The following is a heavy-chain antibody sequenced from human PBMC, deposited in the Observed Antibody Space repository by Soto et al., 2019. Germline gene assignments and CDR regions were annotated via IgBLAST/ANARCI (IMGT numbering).Heavy chain of an antibody. CDR2: INHSGRT. CDR1: GGSFSGYY. D-gene: IGHD3-22*01. J-gene: IGHJ3*02. CDR3: ARGQVMIGDAFDI. Sequence: QVQLQQWGAGLLKPSETLSLTCAVYGGSFSGYYWSWIRQPPGKGLEWIGEINHSGRTNYNPSLKSRVTISVDTSKNQFSLKLSSVTAADTAVYYCARGQVMIGDAFDIWGQGTMVTVSS. V-gene: IGHV4-34*01.